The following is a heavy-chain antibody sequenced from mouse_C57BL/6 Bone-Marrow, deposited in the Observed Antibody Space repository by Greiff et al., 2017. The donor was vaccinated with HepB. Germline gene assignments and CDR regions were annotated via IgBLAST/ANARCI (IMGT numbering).Heavy chain of an antibody. CDR1: GFTFSSYA. CDR3: AREGGSVFDY. Sequence: EVKLVESGGGLVKPGGSLKLSCAASGFTFSSYAMSWVRQTPEKRLEWVATISDGGSYTYYPDNVKGRLPISRDNAKNNLYLQMSHLKSEDTAMYYCAREGGSVFDYWGQGTTLTVSS. D-gene: IGHD1-1*01. V-gene: IGHV5-4*01. CDR2: ISDGGSYT. J-gene: IGHJ2*01.